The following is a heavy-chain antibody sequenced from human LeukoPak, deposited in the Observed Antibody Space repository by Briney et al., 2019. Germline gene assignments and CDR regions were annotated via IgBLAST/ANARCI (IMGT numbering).Heavy chain of an antibody. Sequence: SETLSLTCTVSGGSISSSSYYWGWIRQPPGKGLEWIGSIYYSGSTYYNPSLKSRVTISVDTSKNQFSLKLSSVTAADTAVYYCARPRPYSSGWYWDYWGQGTLVTVSS. D-gene: IGHD6-19*01. J-gene: IGHJ4*02. CDR3: ARPRPYSSGWYWDY. CDR2: IYYSGST. V-gene: IGHV4-39*01. CDR1: GGSISSSSYY.